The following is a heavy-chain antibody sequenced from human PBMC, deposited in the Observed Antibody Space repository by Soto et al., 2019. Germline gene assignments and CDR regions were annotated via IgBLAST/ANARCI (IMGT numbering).Heavy chain of an antibody. D-gene: IGHD5-12*01. Sequence: GASVKVSCKASGYTFTSYAMHWVRQAPGQRLEWMGWINAGNGNTKYSQKFQGRVTITRDTSASTAYMELSSLRSEDTAVYYCARAFEMATMKPTYYFDYWGQGTLVTVSS. CDR2: INAGNGNT. CDR3: ARAFEMATMKPTYYFDY. CDR1: GYTFTSYA. V-gene: IGHV1-3*01. J-gene: IGHJ4*02.